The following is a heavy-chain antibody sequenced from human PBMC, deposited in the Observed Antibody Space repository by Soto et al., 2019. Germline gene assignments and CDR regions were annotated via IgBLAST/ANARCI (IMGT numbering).Heavy chain of an antibody. J-gene: IGHJ6*02. CDR1: GGSFSGYY. D-gene: IGHD5-18*01. V-gene: IGHV4-34*01. CDR2: INHSGST. CDR3: ASVDTAMGHGMDV. Sequence: SETLSLTCAVYGGSFSGYYWSWIRQPPGKGLEWIGEINHSGSTNYNPSLKSRVTISVDTSKNQYSLKLSSVTAADTAVYYCASVDTAMGHGMDVWGRGTTVTVSS.